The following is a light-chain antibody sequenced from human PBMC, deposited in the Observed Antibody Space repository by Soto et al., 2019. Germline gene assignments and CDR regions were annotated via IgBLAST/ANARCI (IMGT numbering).Light chain of an antibody. Sequence: DIPLTQSPSFLSASVGDRVTITCRASQGISSFLACYQQKPGEAPKLLIYAASTLQSGVPSRFSGSGSGTEFTLTISSLQPEDFATYYCQQRDSHPITFGQGTRLEIK. J-gene: IGKJ5*01. V-gene: IGKV1-9*01. CDR3: QQRDSHPIT. CDR2: AAS. CDR1: QGISSF.